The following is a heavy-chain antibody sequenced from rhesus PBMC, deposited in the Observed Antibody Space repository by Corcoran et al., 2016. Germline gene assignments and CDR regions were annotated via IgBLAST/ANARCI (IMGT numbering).Heavy chain of an antibody. CDR2: ITYDGSKK. V-gene: IGHV3-54*02. Sequence: EVQLVESGGGLVQPGGSLRLSCAASGFTFSSYDMHWVRQAPGKGLEWVAVITYDGSKKNYADSVKDRFTMSRENSKNMLCLQMNKLILEDTAVYCCARSWGDNIWTELDYWGQGVLVTVSS. J-gene: IGHJ4*01. CDR3: ARSWGDNIWTELDY. D-gene: IGHD3-3*01. CDR1: GFTFSSYD.